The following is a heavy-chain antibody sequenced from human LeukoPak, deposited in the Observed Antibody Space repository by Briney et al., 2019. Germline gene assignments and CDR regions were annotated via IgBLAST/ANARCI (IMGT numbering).Heavy chain of an antibody. J-gene: IGHJ6*03. CDR2: ISGSGGST. Sequence: GGSLRLSCAASGFTLSSYAMSCVRQAPGKGLEYGSGISGSGGSTYYAASVKGRFTISRDNSKNTLYLQTNSLRAEDTAVYYGAKGGLRSYMDVWGKGTTVTVSS. CDR1: GFTLSSYA. V-gene: IGHV3-23*01. CDR3: AKGGLRSYMDV. D-gene: IGHD4-17*01.